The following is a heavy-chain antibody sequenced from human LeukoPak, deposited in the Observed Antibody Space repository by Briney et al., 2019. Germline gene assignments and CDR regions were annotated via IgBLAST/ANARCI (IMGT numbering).Heavy chain of an antibody. D-gene: IGHD5-18*01. Sequence: PGGSLRLSCAASGFTFSSYSMNWVRQAPGKGLEWVSSISSSSSYIYYADSVKGRFTISRDNAKNSLYLQMNSLRAEDTAVYYCARAKGVQLWLHAFDIWGQGTMVTVSS. J-gene: IGHJ3*02. CDR3: ARAKGVQLWLHAFDI. V-gene: IGHV3-21*01. CDR2: ISSSSSYI. CDR1: GFTFSSYS.